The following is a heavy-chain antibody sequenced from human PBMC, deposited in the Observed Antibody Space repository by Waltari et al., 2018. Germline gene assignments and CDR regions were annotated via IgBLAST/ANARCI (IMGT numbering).Heavy chain of an antibody. CDR3: ARLVTWDVTIYDY. CDR1: GFAFNSHW. CDR2: IYRDGSVQ. J-gene: IGHJ4*02. D-gene: IGHD1-26*01. V-gene: IGHV3-7*01. Sequence: EVQLVESGGGLVQPGGSLRLSCAASGFAFNSHWMSWVRQAPGKGLEWVASIYRDGSVQHSVDSVKGRFTISRDNAKNSLYLQMDNLRAEDTAVYYCARLVTWDVTIYDYWGQGTLVTVSS.